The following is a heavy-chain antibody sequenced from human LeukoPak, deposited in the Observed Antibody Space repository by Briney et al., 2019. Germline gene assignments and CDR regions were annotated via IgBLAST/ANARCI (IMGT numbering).Heavy chain of an antibody. CDR2: ISAYNGNT. CDR1: GYTFTSYG. Sequence: ASVKVSCKASGYTFTSYGISWVRQAPGQGLEWMGWISAYNGNTNYAQKLQGRVTMTTDTSTSTAYMELRSLRSDDTAVYYCATRGTTVITPYYFDYWGQGTLVTVSS. CDR3: ATRGTTVITPYYFDY. D-gene: IGHD4-17*01. V-gene: IGHV1-18*01. J-gene: IGHJ4*02.